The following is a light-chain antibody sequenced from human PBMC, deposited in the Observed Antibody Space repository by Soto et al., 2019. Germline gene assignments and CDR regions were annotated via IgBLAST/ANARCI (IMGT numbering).Light chain of an antibody. J-gene: IGKJ1*01. CDR1: QSVLDSSSNKNY. CDR2: WAS. CDR3: QQYYTTPHWT. V-gene: IGKV4-1*01. Sequence: DIVMTQSPDSLAVSLGERATINCKSSQSVLDSSSNKNYLAWYQQKPGRPPKLLIYWASTRESGVPDRFSGSGSGTDFTLTISSLQAEDVAVYYCQQYYTTPHWTFGQGTKVEIK.